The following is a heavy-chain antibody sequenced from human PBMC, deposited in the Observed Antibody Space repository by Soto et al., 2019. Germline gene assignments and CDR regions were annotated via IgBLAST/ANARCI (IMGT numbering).Heavy chain of an antibody. CDR1: GFSLSTSRVS. CDR3: AHRPSYCSGCSCYSGFDY. Sequence: GPTLVNPTQTLTLTCTFSGFSLSTSRVSVGWIRQPPGKALEWLALIYWDDDKRYSPSLKSRLTITKDTSKNQVVLTMTNMDPVDTATYYCAHRPSYCSGCSCYSGFDYWGQGTLVTVSS. J-gene: IGHJ4*02. V-gene: IGHV2-5*02. D-gene: IGHD2-15*01. CDR2: IYWDDDK.